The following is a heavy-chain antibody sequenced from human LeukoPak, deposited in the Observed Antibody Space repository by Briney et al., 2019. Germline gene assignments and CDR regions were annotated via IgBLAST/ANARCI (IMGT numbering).Heavy chain of an antibody. CDR3: ARSTRLSSAGAFDI. Sequence: SETLSLTCAVYGGSFSGYYWSWIRQPPGKGLEWIGSIYYSGSTYYNPSLKSRVTISVDTSKNQFSLKLSSVTAADTAVYYCARSTRLSSAGAFDIWGQGTMVTVSS. CDR2: IYYSGST. V-gene: IGHV4-34*01. CDR1: GGSFSGYY. J-gene: IGHJ3*02. D-gene: IGHD3-22*01.